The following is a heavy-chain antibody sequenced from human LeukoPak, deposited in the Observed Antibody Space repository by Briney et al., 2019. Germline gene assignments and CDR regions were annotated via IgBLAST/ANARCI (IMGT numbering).Heavy chain of an antibody. CDR2: ISGSGGST. D-gene: IGHD2-2*01. V-gene: IGHV3-23*01. CDR3: ARSGEPDTVVVPAAPNWGSFDY. Sequence: PGGSLRLSCAASGFTFSSYAMSWVRQAPGKGLEWVSDISGSGGSTYYADSVKGRFTISRDNAKNSLYLQMNSLRAEDTAVYYCARSGEPDTVVVPAAPNWGSFDYWGQGTLVTVSS. CDR1: GFTFSSYA. J-gene: IGHJ4*02.